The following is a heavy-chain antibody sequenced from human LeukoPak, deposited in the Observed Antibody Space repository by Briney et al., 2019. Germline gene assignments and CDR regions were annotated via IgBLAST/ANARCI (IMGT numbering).Heavy chain of an antibody. CDR3: ARGQDFRYYYDSSGYYYDY. V-gene: IGHV1-2*02. CDR2: INPNSGGT. CDR1: GYTFTSYA. J-gene: IGHJ4*02. D-gene: IGHD3-22*01. Sequence: ASVKVSCKASGYTFTSYAMHWVRQAPGQGLEWMGWINPNSGGTNYAQKFQGRVTMTRDTSISTAYMELSRLRSDDTAVYYCARGQDFRYYYDSSGYYYDYWGQGTLVTVSS.